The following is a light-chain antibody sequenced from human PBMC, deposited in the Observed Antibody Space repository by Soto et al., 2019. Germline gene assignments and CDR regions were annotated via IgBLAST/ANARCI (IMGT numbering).Light chain of an antibody. Sequence: EIVLTQSPATLSAFPGDRVTLSCRASQALNTRLAWYQHKPGQAPRLLIYLTSNRAAGVPARFSAWGSETDFPLTICDVEPEDFAVYYCHQRQSWPRTFGQGTKVEIK. CDR3: HQRQSWPRT. CDR2: LTS. J-gene: IGKJ1*01. V-gene: IGKV3-11*01. CDR1: QALNTR.